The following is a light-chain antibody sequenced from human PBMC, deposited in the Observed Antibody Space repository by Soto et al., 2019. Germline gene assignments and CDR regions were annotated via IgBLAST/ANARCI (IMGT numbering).Light chain of an antibody. CDR2: WAS. Sequence: DIVMTQSPDSLAVSLGERATINCKSSQSVLYSSNNKNYLAWSQQKPGQPPKLLIYWASTRESGVADRFSGSGSGTDFTLTISSLQAEDVAVYYCQQYYNTPLSFGGGTKVDIK. J-gene: IGKJ4*01. V-gene: IGKV4-1*01. CDR3: QQYYNTPLS. CDR1: QSVLYSSNNKNY.